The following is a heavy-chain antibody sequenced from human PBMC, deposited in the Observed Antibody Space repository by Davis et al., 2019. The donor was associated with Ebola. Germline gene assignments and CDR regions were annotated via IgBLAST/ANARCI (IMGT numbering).Heavy chain of an antibody. D-gene: IGHD3-10*01. V-gene: IGHV1-46*01. J-gene: IGHJ1*01. CDR1: GYTFSDHY. Sequence: ASVKVSCKASGYTFSDHYMNWVRQAPGRGLEWMGMINPSGGRTTYAQKFQGRVTMTRDTSTSTAHMELRGLRSDDTAVYYCAREAEVDGSIFFLHWGQGTLVTVSS. CDR2: INPSGGRT. CDR3: AREAEVDGSIFFLH.